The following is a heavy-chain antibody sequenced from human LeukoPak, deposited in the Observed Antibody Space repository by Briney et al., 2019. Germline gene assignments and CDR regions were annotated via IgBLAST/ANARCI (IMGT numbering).Heavy chain of an antibody. CDR3: ARGHTAVTRHFDF. J-gene: IGHJ4*02. Sequence: PGGSLRLSCAASGFTFSTYAMSWVRQAPGKGLEWVSAMSSSDDGRYYAASVRGRFTISRDDAKNLLYLDMNSLRAEDTAVYYCARGHTAVTRHFDFWGQGTLVTVSS. CDR2: MSSSDDGR. D-gene: IGHD4-17*01. V-gene: IGHV3-23*01. CDR1: GFTFSTYA.